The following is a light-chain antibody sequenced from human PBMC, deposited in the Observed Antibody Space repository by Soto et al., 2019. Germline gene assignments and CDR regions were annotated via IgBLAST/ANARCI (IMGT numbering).Light chain of an antibody. V-gene: IGKV3-20*01. Sequence: DIVLTQSPGTLSLSPGERATLSCRASQSVSSSYLAWYQQKPGQAPRLLIYGASSRATGMPDRFSGSGSGADFALTISRREPEDVAVSYCQQYGISPLTFGGGTKVEIK. CDR1: QSVSSSY. CDR2: GAS. CDR3: QQYGISPLT. J-gene: IGKJ4*01.